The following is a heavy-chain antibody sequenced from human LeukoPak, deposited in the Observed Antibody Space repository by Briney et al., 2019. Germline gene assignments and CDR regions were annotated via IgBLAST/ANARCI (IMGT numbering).Heavy chain of an antibody. CDR3: ARGRLLWFGELDY. Sequence: VQPGGSLRLSCAASGFPFRNYWLTWVRKAPGKGLEWVASIKQDGSEKYYVDSVKGRFTISRDNAKNSLYLQMGSLRAEDTAMFYCARGRLLWFGELDYWGQGTLVTVSS. D-gene: IGHD3-10*01. CDR2: IKQDGSEK. CDR1: GFPFRNYW. J-gene: IGHJ4*02. V-gene: IGHV3-7*01.